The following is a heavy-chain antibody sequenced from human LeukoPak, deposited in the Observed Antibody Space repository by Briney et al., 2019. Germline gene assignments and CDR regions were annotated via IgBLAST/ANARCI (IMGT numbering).Heavy chain of an antibody. D-gene: IGHD1-26*01. CDR3: AKIHLVGANDAYNWIDP. J-gene: IGHJ5*02. V-gene: IGHV3-30*18. CDR2: ISSDGSNR. CDR1: GFTFSGYG. Sequence: SGGSLRLSCAASGFTFSGYGMHWVRQAPDKGLEWVALISSDGSNRIYADSVKGRFSISRDNSKNTLYLQMNSLRAEDTAVYYCAKIHLVGANDAYNWIDPWGQGTLVTVSS.